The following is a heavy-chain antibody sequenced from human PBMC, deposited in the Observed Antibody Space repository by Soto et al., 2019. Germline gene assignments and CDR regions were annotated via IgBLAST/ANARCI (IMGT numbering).Heavy chain of an antibody. CDR1: GGSISSYY. V-gene: IGHV4-59*08. CDR3: ARAVVRYSSSTTSYYYGLDV. Sequence: QVQLQESGPGLVKPSETLSLTCTVSGGSISSYYWSWVRQPPGKGLEWIGYMYYRGSTNYNPSLKSRVTISVDTSKKQLSLKLNSVTAAATAVYYCARAVVRYSSSTTSYYYGLDVWGQGTTVTVSS. D-gene: IGHD6-19*01. CDR2: MYYRGST. J-gene: IGHJ6*02.